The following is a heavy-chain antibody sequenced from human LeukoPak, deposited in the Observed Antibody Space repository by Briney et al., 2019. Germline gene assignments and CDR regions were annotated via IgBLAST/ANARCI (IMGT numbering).Heavy chain of an antibody. CDR3: ARGEPYDILTGSTYNYFDY. V-gene: IGHV1-69*13. CDR1: GGTFSSYA. Sequence: GASVKVSCKASGGTFSSYAISWVRQAPGHGLEWMGGIIPIFRTANYAQKFQGRVTITADESTSTAYMELSSLRSEDTAVYYCARGEPYDILTGSTYNYFDYWGQGTLVTVSS. J-gene: IGHJ4*02. D-gene: IGHD3-9*01. CDR2: IIPIFRTA.